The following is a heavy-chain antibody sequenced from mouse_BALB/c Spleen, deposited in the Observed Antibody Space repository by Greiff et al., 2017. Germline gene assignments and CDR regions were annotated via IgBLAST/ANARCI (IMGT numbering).Heavy chain of an antibody. CDR1: GYAFSSYW. J-gene: IGHJ2*01. D-gene: IGHD1-2*01. CDR3: ARELLRLRCFDY. CDR2: IYPGDGDT. V-gene: IGHV1-80*01. Sequence: VQLQQSGAELVRPGSSVKISCKASGYAFSSYWMNWVKQRPGQGLEWIGQIYPGDGDTNYNGKFKGKATLTADKSSSTAYMQLSSLTSEDSAVYFCARELLRLRCFDYWGQGTTLTVAS.